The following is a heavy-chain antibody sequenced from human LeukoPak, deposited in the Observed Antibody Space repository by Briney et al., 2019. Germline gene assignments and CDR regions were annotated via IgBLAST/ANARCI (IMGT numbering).Heavy chain of an antibody. CDR2: IKSKADGGTT. CDR3: TTDLRAVAGKTSVY. J-gene: IGHJ4*02. D-gene: IGHD6-19*01. V-gene: IGHV3-15*01. CDR1: GFSFSSYA. Sequence: GESLRLSCAASGFSFSSYAMSWVRQAPGKGLEWVGRIKSKADGGTTDYAAPVKGRFTISRDDSKDTLYLQMNSLKTEDTAVYYCTTDLRAVAGKTSVYWGQGTLVTVSS.